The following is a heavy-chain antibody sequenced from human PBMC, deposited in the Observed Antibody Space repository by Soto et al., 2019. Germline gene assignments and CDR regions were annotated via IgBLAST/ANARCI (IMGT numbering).Heavy chain of an antibody. CDR2: FDPEDGET. Sequence: ASVKVSCKVSGYTLTELSMHWVRQAPGKGLEWMGGFDPEDGETIYAQKFQGRVTMTEDTSTDTAYMELSSLRSEDTAVYYCATPSTPGGYYGMDVWGQATTVTVSS. CDR3: ATPSTPGGYYGMDV. J-gene: IGHJ6*02. V-gene: IGHV1-24*01. D-gene: IGHD2-2*01. CDR1: GYTLTELS.